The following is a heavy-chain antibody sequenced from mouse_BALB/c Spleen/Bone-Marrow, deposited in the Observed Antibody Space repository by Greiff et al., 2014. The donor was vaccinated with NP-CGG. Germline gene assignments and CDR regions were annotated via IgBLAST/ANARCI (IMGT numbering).Heavy chain of an antibody. D-gene: IGHD1-1*01. CDR3: ARTGYYGHFDH. J-gene: IGHJ2*01. Sequence: VQLQQSGTELAKPGASVKMSCKASGYTFTSYWMHWVKQRPGQGLEWIGYINPSTGYTEFYQNFKDKATLTADKSSSTAYMQLSSLTSEDSAFYYCARTGYYGHFDHWGQGTTLTVSS. CDR1: GYTFTSYW. V-gene: IGHV1-7*01. CDR2: INPSTGYT.